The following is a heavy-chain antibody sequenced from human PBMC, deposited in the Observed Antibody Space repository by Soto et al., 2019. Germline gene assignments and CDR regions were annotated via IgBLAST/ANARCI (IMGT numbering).Heavy chain of an antibody. V-gene: IGHV4-34*01. D-gene: IGHD3-10*01. CDR1: GGSFSGYY. Sequence: TLSLTCAVYGGSFSGYYWSWIRQPPGKGLEWIGEINHSGSTNYNPSLKSRVTISVDTSKNQFSLKLSSVTAADTAVYYCAGAPPTYYYGSGSRNFDYWGQGTLVTVSS. J-gene: IGHJ4*02. CDR3: AGAPPTYYYGSGSRNFDY. CDR2: INHSGST.